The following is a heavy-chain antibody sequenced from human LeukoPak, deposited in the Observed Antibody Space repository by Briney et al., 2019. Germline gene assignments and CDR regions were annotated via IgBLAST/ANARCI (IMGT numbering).Heavy chain of an antibody. Sequence: GGSLRLSCAASGFTFSSYAMSWVRQAPGKGLEWVGRIKSKTDGGTTDYAAPVKGRFTISRDDSKNTLYLQMNSLKTEDTAVYYCILFGGWYHFDYWGQGTLVTVSS. D-gene: IGHD6-19*01. V-gene: IGHV3-15*01. CDR3: ILFGGWYHFDY. CDR1: GFTFSSYA. CDR2: IKSKTDGGTT. J-gene: IGHJ4*02.